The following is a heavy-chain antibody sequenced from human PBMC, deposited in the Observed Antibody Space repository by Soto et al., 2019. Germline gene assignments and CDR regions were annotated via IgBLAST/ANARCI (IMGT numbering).Heavy chain of an antibody. D-gene: IGHD1-1*01. V-gene: IGHV3-23*01. Sequence: GGSLRLPSAAAGFTFSSHAISWVRQAPGKGLEWVSAISGSGGSTYYADSVKGRFTISRDNSKNTLYLQMNSLRAEDTAVYYCAKDHWAFDIWGQATMVT. CDR1: GFTFSSHA. J-gene: IGHJ3*02. CDR3: AKDHWAFDI. CDR2: ISGSGGST.